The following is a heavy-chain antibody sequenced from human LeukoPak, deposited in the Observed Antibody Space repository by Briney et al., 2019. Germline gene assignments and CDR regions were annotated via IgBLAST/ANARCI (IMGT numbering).Heavy chain of an antibody. V-gene: IGHV3-73*01. D-gene: IGHD3-10*01. CDR3: VRHAASGGSGVDH. CDR2: IRSKTNNYAT. CDR1: GFTFSGCA. J-gene: IGHJ4*02. Sequence: GGSLRLSCVASGFTFSGCAMHWVRQASGKGLEWVGRIRSKTNNYATAYAASVKDRFTISRDDSTNTAYLQMNSLKTEDTAVYYCVRHAASGGSGVDHWGQGTLVTVSS.